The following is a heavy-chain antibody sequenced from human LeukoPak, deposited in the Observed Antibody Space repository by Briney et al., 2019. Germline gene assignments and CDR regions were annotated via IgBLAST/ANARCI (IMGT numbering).Heavy chain of an antibody. Sequence: SETLSLTCTVSGGSISNSYWSWIRQPPGKGLEWIGYIYYSGSTNYNPSLKSRVTISIDTSKNQFSLKLSSVTAADTAVYYRARRNRGGYCSGGSCYWDYWGQGTLVTVSS. V-gene: IGHV4-59*08. CDR3: ARRNRGGYCSGGSCYWDY. J-gene: IGHJ4*02. CDR2: IYYSGST. CDR1: GGSISNSY. D-gene: IGHD2-15*01.